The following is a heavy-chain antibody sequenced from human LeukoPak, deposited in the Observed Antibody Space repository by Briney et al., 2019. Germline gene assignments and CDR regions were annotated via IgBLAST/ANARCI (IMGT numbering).Heavy chain of an antibody. Sequence: PGGSLRLSCAASGFTFNTYNLNWVRQAPGKGLEWVSYISHGSTRIFYADSVKGRFTISRDNSKNTLYLQMHSLRAEDTALYYCAKPVIPSAYQGTYYMDVWGKGTTVTVSS. CDR3: AKPVIPSAYQGTYYMDV. J-gene: IGHJ6*03. V-gene: IGHV3-48*01. CDR1: GFTFNTYN. CDR2: ISHGSTRI. D-gene: IGHD3-16*01.